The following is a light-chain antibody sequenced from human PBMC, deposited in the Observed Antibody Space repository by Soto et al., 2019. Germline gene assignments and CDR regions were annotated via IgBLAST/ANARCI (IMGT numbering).Light chain of an antibody. J-gene: IGKJ1*01. CDR3: MQALQTSWT. CDR1: QSLLHSNGYNY. V-gene: IGKV2-28*01. CDR2: LGS. Sequence: DIVMTQSPLSLPVTPGEPASISCRSSQSLLHSNGYNYWDWYLQKPGQPPQLLIYLGSNRASGVPDRFSGSGSGTDFTLKISRVEAEDVGVYYCMQALQTSWTFGQGTKVEIK.